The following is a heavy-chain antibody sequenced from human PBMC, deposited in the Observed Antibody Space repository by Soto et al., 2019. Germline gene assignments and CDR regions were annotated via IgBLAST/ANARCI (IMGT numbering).Heavy chain of an antibody. CDR2: IVVGSGDT. CDR3: AADPGHVVVVTAVL. CDR1: GLTFTRSA. V-gene: IGHV1-58*01. J-gene: IGHJ2*01. D-gene: IGHD2-21*02. Sequence: QVQLVQSGPEVKMPGTSVKVSCKASGLTFTRSAVQWVRQARGQRLEWIGWIVVGSGDTNYAQRFRERVTFTRDMSTSTAYMELSGLRSEDTAVYYCAADPGHVVVVTAVLWGPGTLVTVSS.